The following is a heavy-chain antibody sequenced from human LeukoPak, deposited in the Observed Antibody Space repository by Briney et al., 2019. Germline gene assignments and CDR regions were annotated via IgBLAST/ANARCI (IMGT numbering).Heavy chain of an antibody. CDR2: IYYSGST. D-gene: IGHD2-15*01. J-gene: IGHJ6*02. Sequence: SETLSLTGTVSGGSISSYYWSWLRQPPGKGLEWIGYIYYSGSTNYNPSLKSRVTISVDTSKNQFSLKLSSVTAADTAVYYCASGSHGRVVYGMDVWGQGTTVTVSS. V-gene: IGHV4-59*01. CDR3: ASGSHGRVVYGMDV. CDR1: GGSISSYY.